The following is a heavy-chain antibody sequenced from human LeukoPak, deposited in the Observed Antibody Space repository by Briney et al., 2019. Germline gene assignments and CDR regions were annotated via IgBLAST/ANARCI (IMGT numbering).Heavy chain of an antibody. J-gene: IGHJ3*02. Sequence: GASVKVSCKASGYTFTGYYMHWVRQAPGQGLEWMGWISAYNGNTNYAQKLQGRVTMTTDTSTSTAYMELRSLRSDDTAVYYCARVEGVVVLDGYAFDIWGQGTMVTVSS. V-gene: IGHV1-18*04. D-gene: IGHD3-22*01. CDR3: ARVEGVVVLDGYAFDI. CDR2: ISAYNGNT. CDR1: GYTFTGYY.